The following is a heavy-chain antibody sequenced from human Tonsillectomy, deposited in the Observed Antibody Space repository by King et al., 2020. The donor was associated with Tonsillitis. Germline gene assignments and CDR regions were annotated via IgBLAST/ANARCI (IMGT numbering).Heavy chain of an antibody. V-gene: IGHV3-30*18. Sequence: VQLVESGGGVVQPGRSLRLSCAASGFTFNSYGMHWVRQAPGKGLEWVAVISYDGSNKYYADSVKGRFTISGDNSKNTLYLQMNSLSAEDTAVYYCAKDGVGYCSAGSCYSYYDMDVWGQGTTVTVSS. J-gene: IGHJ6*02. CDR3: AKDGVGYCSAGSCYSYYDMDV. CDR2: ISYDGSNK. CDR1: GFTFNSYG. D-gene: IGHD2-15*01.